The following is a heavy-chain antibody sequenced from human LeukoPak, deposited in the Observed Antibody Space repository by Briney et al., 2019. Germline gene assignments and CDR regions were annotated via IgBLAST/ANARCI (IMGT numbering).Heavy chain of an antibody. V-gene: IGHV1-8*01. J-gene: IGHJ3*02. CDR3: ARGNPLISRLGDAFDI. Sequence: ASVKVSCKASGYSFTSDEISWMRQATGQGLEWMGWMNPNSGNTGYAQRFQGRATMTRNTSISTAYMELSSLRSEDTAVYYCARGNPLISRLGDAFDIWGQGTMVTVSS. CDR2: MNPNSGNT. CDR1: GYSFTSDE. D-gene: IGHD2-21*01.